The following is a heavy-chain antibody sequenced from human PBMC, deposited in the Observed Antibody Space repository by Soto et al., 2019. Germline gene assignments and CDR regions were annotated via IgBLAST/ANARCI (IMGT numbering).Heavy chain of an antibody. Sequence: EVQLLESGGALVQPGGSLRLSCAASGFTFSSYGMSWVRQAPGKGLEWVSVISDSGGYTEYADSVKGRFTISRDNSKNTLYLQMNSLRAEDTATYYWAINTAFDYWGQGALVTVSS. V-gene: IGHV3-23*01. CDR3: AINTAFDY. CDR1: GFTFSSYG. J-gene: IGHJ4*02. CDR2: ISDSGGYT.